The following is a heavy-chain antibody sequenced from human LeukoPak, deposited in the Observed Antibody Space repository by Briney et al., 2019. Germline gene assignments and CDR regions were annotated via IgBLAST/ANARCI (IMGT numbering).Heavy chain of an antibody. CDR1: GGSFSGYY. D-gene: IGHD3-22*01. J-gene: IGHJ4*02. CDR2: INHSGST. CDR3: RSSGYYYYFDY. Sequence: SETLSLTCAVYGGSFSGYYWSWIRQPPGKGLEWIGEINHSGSTNYNPSLRSRVTTSVDTSKNQFSLKLSSVTAADTAVYYCRSSGYYYYFDYWGQGTLVTVSS. V-gene: IGHV4-34*01.